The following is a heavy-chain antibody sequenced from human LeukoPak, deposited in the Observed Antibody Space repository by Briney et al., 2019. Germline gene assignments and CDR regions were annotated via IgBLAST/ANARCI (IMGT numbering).Heavy chain of an antibody. CDR3: AREMVRGVPPLGY. CDR2: INAGNGNT. Sequence: ASVKVSCKASGYTFTSYAMHWVRQAPGQRLEWMGWINAGNGNTKYSQKFQGRVTITRDTSASTAYMELSSLRSEDTAVYYCAREMVRGVPPLGYWGQGTLFTVSS. D-gene: IGHD3-10*01. CDR1: GYTFTSYA. J-gene: IGHJ4*02. V-gene: IGHV1-3*01.